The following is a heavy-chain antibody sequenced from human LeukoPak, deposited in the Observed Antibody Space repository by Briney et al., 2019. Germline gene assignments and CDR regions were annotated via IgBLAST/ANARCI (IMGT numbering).Heavy chain of an antibody. CDR2: ISYDGSNK. J-gene: IGHJ4*02. V-gene: IGHV3-30-3*01. Sequence: AGRSLRLSCAASGFTFSSYAMHWVRQAPGKGLEGVAVISYDGSNKYYADSVKGRFTISRDNSKNTLYLQMNSLRAEDTAVYYCARDRGSSSWYHSGFDYWGQGTLVPVSS. D-gene: IGHD6-13*01. CDR1: GFTFSSYA. CDR3: ARDRGSSSWYHSGFDY.